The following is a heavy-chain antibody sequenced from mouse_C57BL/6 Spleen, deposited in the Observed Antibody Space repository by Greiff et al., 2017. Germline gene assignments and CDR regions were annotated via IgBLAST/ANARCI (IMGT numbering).Heavy chain of an antibody. CDR3: ARGYGSSSFDY. CDR2: IDPEDGET. D-gene: IGHD1-1*01. CDR1: GFNIKDYY. J-gene: IGHJ2*01. Sequence: VQLQQSGAELVKPGASVKLSCTASGFNIKDYYMPWVKQRTEQGLEWIGRIDPEDGETKYAPKFQGKATTTADTSANTAYLQLSSLTSEDTAVDYCARGYGSSSFDYWGQGTTLTVSS. V-gene: IGHV14-2*01.